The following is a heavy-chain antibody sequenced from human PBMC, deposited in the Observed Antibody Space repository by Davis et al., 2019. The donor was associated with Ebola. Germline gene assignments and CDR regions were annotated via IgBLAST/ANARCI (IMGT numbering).Heavy chain of an antibody. V-gene: IGHV3-21*01. CDR1: GFSIRRNR. CDR3: ARGTSTVTTRGFEP. J-gene: IGHJ5*02. CDR2: ISSSSSYI. D-gene: IGHD4-17*01. Sequence: GESPKTPRPAFGFSIRRNRLHRLLQAPGPGLERVSTISSSSSYIYYADSVNGRFTISRDNAKNSLYLQMNSLRAEDTAVYYCARGTSTVTTRGFEPWGQGTLVTVSS.